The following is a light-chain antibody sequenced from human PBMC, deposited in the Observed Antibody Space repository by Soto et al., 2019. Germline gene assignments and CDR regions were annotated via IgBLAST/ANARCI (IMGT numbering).Light chain of an antibody. CDR1: SGHNTYA. Sequence: QPVLTQSPSASASLGASVKLTCTLSSGHNTYAIAWHQQQPEKGPRYLMKLNSDGSHSKGDGIPDRFSGSSSGAERYRTISSLQSEYEADYYCQTWGTGSWVFGGGTKLTVL. CDR3: QTWGTGSWV. V-gene: IGLV4-69*01. CDR2: LNSDGSH. J-gene: IGLJ3*02.